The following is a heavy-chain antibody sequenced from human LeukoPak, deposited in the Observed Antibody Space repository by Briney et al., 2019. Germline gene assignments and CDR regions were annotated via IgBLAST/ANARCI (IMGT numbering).Heavy chain of an antibody. CDR3: AGAPDIVVVPAALNYYYYYGMDV. Sequence: GGSLRLSRAASGFTFSSYAMHWVRQAPGKGLEWVAVISYDGSNKYYADSVKGRFTISRDNSKNTLYLQMNSLRAEDTAVYYCAGAPDIVVVPAALNYYYYYGMDVWGQGTTVTVSS. D-gene: IGHD2-2*01. CDR2: ISYDGSNK. J-gene: IGHJ6*02. V-gene: IGHV3-30-3*01. CDR1: GFTFSSYA.